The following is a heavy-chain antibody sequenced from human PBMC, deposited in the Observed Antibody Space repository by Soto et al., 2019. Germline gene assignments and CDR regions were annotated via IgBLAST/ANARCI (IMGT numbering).Heavy chain of an antibody. CDR1: GFTVSSNY. CDR3: AREKVDVMRHVGAFDI. Sequence: EVQLVESGGGLVQRGGSLRLSCADSGFTVSSNYMSWVRQAPGKGLEWVAVIYSGGEAYYADSVKGRFTISRDDSKNTVYLHMNSLRAEDTAVYYCAREKVDVMRHVGAFDIWGQGTMVTVSS. V-gene: IGHV3-66*01. J-gene: IGHJ3*02. CDR2: IYSGGEA. D-gene: IGHD1-26*01.